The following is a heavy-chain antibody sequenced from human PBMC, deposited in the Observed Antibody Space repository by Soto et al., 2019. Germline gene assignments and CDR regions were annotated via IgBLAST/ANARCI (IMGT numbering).Heavy chain of an antibody. CDR1: GGSISNFY. D-gene: IGHD2-8*01. CDR2: ISYSGNT. Sequence: SETLSLTCTVSGGSISNFYWSWIRQPPGKGLEWIGYISYSGNTNYNPSLKSRVSISVDTSKNQLSLNLTSVTAADTAVYYCARAPMVLSRSYFDSWGQGTPVTVYS. J-gene: IGHJ4*02. V-gene: IGHV4-59*01. CDR3: ARAPMVLSRSYFDS.